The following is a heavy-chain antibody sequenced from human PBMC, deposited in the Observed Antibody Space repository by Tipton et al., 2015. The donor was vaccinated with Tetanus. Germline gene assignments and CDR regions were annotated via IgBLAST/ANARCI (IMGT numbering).Heavy chain of an antibody. V-gene: IGHV1-8*01. Sequence: QSGPEVKKPGASVKVSCKAFAYAFTSYDLNWVRHVTGQGLERLGYMNPNTGHAGYAQKFQGRVTMTSNISITTAYMELRNLRSDDTAVYYCARGGSRITAASSLDYWGQGTLVTVSS. CDR2: MNPNTGHA. CDR3: ARGGSRITAASSLDY. J-gene: IGHJ4*01. D-gene: IGHD3-10*01. CDR1: AYAFTSYD.